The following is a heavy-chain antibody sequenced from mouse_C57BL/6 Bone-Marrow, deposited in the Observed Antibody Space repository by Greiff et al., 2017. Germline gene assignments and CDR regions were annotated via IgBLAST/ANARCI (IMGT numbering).Heavy chain of an antibody. CDR3: ARGDYYGSSYLYWYFDV. J-gene: IGHJ1*03. CDR2: IYPGSGST. D-gene: IGHD1-1*01. Sequence: QVQLQQPGAELVKPGASVKMSCKASGYTFTSYWITWVKQRPGQGLEWIGDIYPGSGSTNYNEKFKSKDTLTVDTSSSTAYMQLSSLTSEDSAVYYCARGDYYGSSYLYWYFDVWGTGTTVTVSS. CDR1: GYTFTSYW. V-gene: IGHV1-55*01.